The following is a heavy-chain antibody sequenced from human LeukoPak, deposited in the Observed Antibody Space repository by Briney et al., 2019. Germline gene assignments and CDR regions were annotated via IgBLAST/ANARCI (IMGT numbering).Heavy chain of an antibody. CDR2: ISYDGSND. V-gene: IGHV3-30-3*01. J-gene: IGHJ6*02. CDR1: GFTFNNDA. CDR3: ARDRNGMDV. Sequence: PGGSLRLSCAASGFTFNNDAMHWVRQAPGKGLEWVAVISYDGSNDYFADSVKGRFTISRDNSKNSLYLQMNSLRAEDTAVYYCARDRNGMDVWGQGTTVTVSS.